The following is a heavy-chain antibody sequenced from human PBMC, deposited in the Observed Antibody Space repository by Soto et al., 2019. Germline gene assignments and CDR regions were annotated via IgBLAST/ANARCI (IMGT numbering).Heavy chain of an antibody. D-gene: IGHD3-10*01. CDR3: AKDWARGCRYYFDY. Sequence: VQLLESGGGLAQPGGSLRLSCVGSGFTFDDYSMSWVRQAPGKGLEWVSCIGASGTITYYAEAVKGRFRISRDNSKNTLYLEMNGLRADDTATYYCAKDWARGCRYYFDYWGQGSLVAVSS. V-gene: IGHV3-23*01. J-gene: IGHJ4*02. CDR2: IGASGTIT. CDR1: GFTFDDYS.